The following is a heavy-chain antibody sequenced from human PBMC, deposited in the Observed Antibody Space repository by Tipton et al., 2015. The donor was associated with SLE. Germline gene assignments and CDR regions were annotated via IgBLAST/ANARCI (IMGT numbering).Heavy chain of an antibody. CDR2: TYYRSKWYN. D-gene: IGHD4/OR15-4a*01. Sequence: GLVKPSQTLSLTCAISGDSVSSNSAAWNWIRQSPSRGLEWLGRTYYRSKWYNDYAVSVKSRLTINPDSSKNQFSLHLSSVTPEDTALYYCARRGGYGVKEAFDIWGQGTVVTVSS. CDR3: ARRGGYGVKEAFDI. CDR1: GDSVSSNSAA. V-gene: IGHV6-1*01. J-gene: IGHJ3*02.